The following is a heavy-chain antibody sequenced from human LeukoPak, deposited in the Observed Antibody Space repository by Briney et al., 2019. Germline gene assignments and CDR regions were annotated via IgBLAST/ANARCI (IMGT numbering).Heavy chain of an antibody. CDR2: ISYVGSNK. J-gene: IGHJ6*03. V-gene: IGHV3-30*04. CDR1: GFTFSSYA. Sequence: GGSLRLSCAASGFTFSSYAMHWVRQAPGKGLEWVAAISYVGSNKYYADSVKGRLTISRDSSKNTLYLQMNSMRAEDTAVYYCAKDGDDYGDYVDYYYYYYMDVWGKGTTVTVSS. D-gene: IGHD4-17*01. CDR3: AKDGDDYGDYVDYYYYYYMDV.